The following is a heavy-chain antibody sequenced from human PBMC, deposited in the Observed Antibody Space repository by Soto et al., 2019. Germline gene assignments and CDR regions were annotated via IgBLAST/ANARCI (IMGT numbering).Heavy chain of an antibody. CDR2: IIPIFGTA. Sequence: SVKVSCKASGGTFSSYDISWVRQAPGQGLEWMGGIIPIFGTANYAQKFQGRVTITADKSTSTAYMELSSLRSEDTAVYYCATDIGRYCSSPGNYYYYYGMDVWGQGTTVTVSS. CDR1: GGTFSSYD. CDR3: ATDIGRYCSSPGNYYYYYGMDV. D-gene: IGHD6-6*01. V-gene: IGHV1-69*06. J-gene: IGHJ6*02.